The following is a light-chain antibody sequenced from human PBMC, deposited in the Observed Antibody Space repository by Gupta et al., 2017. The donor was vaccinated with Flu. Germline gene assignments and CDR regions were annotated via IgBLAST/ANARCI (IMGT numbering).Light chain of an antibody. CDR1: QSVSSSY. Sequence: EIVLTQSPGTLSLSPGERATRSCRASQSVSSSYLAWYQQKPGQAPSLLISGASSSATGIPDTFSGSGSGTDFTLSIIRLEPEDFAVYYSQQECSSEITFGGGTKVDIK. V-gene: IGKV3-20*01. CDR2: GAS. CDR3: QQECSSEIT. J-gene: IGKJ4*01.